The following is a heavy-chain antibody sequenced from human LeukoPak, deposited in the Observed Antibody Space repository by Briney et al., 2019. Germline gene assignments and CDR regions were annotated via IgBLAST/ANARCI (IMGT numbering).Heavy chain of an antibody. V-gene: IGHV3-30*03. Sequence: QPGRSLRLSCAASGFTFSSYGMHWVRQAPGKGLEWVAVISYDGSNKYYADSVKGRFTISRDNAKNSLYLQMNSLRAEDTAVYYCARDYYYYGSGNFDYWGQGTLVTVSS. CDR3: ARDYYYYGSGNFDY. J-gene: IGHJ4*02. CDR1: GFTFSSYG. D-gene: IGHD3-10*01. CDR2: ISYDGSNK.